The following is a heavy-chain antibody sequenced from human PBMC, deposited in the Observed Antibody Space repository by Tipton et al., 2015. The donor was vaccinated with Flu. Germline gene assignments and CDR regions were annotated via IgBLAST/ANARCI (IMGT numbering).Heavy chain of an antibody. CDR2: ISGGGGST. D-gene: IGHD6-19*01. V-gene: IGHV3-23*01. CDR3: AKVIPEKVAGLDY. J-gene: IGHJ4*02. Sequence: WIRQPPGKGLEWVSAISGGGGSTYFADSVKGRFTISRDNSKNKVYLQMNRLRAEDTAIYYCAKVIPEKVAGLDYWGQGIMVTVSS.